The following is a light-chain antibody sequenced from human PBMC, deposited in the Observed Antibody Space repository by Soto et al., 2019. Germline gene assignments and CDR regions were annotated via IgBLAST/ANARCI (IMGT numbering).Light chain of an antibody. Sequence: IVLTQSPGTLSLSPGERATLSCRASQSVSSSFLAWYQQKPGQAPRLLIYGASSRATGIPDRFSGTGSATDFTLTISRLEPEDFAVYYCQQYGSSPPWTFGQGTKVDIK. CDR3: QQYGSSPPWT. V-gene: IGKV3-20*01. CDR1: QSVSSSF. CDR2: GAS. J-gene: IGKJ1*01.